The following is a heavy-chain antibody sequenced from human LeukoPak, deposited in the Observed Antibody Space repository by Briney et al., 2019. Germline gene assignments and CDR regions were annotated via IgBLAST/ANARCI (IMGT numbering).Heavy chain of an antibody. V-gene: IGHV1-69*04. CDR3: ATRGGKSDFDN. Sequence: SVKVSCKASGGTFSNNALSWVRQAPGQGLEWMGKMIPVMGVTDYAQNFQGRVTFTADKSTKTGYIELKSLTSEDTAVYFCATRGGKSDFDNWGQGTLVTVSS. CDR1: GGTFSNNA. J-gene: IGHJ4*02. CDR2: MIPVMGVT.